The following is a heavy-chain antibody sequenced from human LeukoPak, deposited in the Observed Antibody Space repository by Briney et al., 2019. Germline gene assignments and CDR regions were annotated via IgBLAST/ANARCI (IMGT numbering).Heavy chain of an antibody. CDR3: ARALAYCSGGSCTRGYNWFDP. CDR2: IYYGGST. D-gene: IGHD2-15*01. V-gene: IGHV4-39*01. CDR1: GGSFSGYY. Sequence: PSETLSLTCAVYGGSFSGYYWGWIRQPPGKGLEWIGSIYYGGSTYYNPSLKSRVTISVDTSMNQFSLKLSFVTTADTAVYYCARALAYCSGGSCTRGYNWFDPWGQGTLVTVPS. J-gene: IGHJ5*02.